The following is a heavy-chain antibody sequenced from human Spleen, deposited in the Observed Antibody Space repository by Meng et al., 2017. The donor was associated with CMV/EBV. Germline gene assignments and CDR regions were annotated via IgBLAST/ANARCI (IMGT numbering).Heavy chain of an antibody. J-gene: IGHJ4*02. CDR3: ARGVKYSSGGDYLMAFKF. CDR1: GGSISSSSYY. D-gene: IGHD2-15*01. Sequence: SETLSLTCTVSGGSISSSSYYWGWIRQPPGKGLEWIGEINDSGSTNYNPSLMSRVTISVDTSKNQFSLRLSSVTAADTAVFYCARGVKYSSGGDYLMAFKFWGQGTLVTVSS. CDR2: INDSGST. V-gene: IGHV4-39*07.